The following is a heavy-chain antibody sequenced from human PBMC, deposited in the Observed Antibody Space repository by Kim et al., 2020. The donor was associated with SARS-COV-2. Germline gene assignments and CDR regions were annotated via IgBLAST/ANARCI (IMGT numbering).Heavy chain of an antibody. J-gene: IGHJ4*02. D-gene: IGHD3-10*01. CDR3: ARDRWFGEKLMDY. Sequence: SQKFQGRVTSTRDTSASTAYMELSSLRSEDTAVYYCARDRWFGEKLMDYWGQGTLVTVSS. V-gene: IGHV1-3*01.